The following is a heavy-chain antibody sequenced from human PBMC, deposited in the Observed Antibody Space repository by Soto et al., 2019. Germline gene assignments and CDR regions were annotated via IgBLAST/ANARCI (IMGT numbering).Heavy chain of an antibody. CDR1: GLTFKSHS. D-gene: IGHD2-15*01. CDR3: ARVQVVDWVFINIDTYRMDV. Sequence: EVHLVESGGGLVQPGGSLRLSCSSSGLTFKSHSMNWVRQAPGKGLEWIARIDSSGDSTYYADSVKGRFAVSRDNANSALFLQMNSLLEYDTAVYYCARVQVVDWVFINIDTYRMDVWGQGTTVVVSS. J-gene: IGHJ6*02. V-gene: IGHV3-48*02. CDR2: IDSSGDST.